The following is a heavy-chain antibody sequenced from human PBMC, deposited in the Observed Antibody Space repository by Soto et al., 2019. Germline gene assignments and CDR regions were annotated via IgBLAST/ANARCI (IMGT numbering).Heavy chain of an antibody. Sequence: GGSLRLSCAASGFTFGDYYMTWIRQAPGKGLEWISYISSSATTMYYADSVKGRFTVSRDNAKKSLYLQMNSLRAEDTAVYYCETGGIVARPFDYWGQGTLVTVSS. CDR1: GFTFGDYY. J-gene: IGHJ4*02. D-gene: IGHD6-6*01. CDR3: ETGGIVARPFDY. CDR2: ISSSATTM. V-gene: IGHV3-11*01.